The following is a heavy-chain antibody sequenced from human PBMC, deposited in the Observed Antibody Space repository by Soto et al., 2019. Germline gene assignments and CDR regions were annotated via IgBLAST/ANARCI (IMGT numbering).Heavy chain of an antibody. CDR1: GYTFTSYA. V-gene: IGHV1-3*01. CDR3: ARDLKRLPSLWFGELLGY. D-gene: IGHD3-10*01. J-gene: IGHJ4*02. Sequence: ASVKVSCKASGYTFTSYAMHWVRQAPGQRLEWMGWINAGNGNTKYSQKFQGRVTITRDTSASTAYMELSSLRSEDTAVYYCARDLKRLPSLWFGELLGYRGQGTLVTVSS. CDR2: INAGNGNT.